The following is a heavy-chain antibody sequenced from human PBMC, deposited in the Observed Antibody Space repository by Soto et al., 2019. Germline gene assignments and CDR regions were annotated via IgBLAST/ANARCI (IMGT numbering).Heavy chain of an antibody. D-gene: IGHD6-19*01. Sequence: QVQLVQSGAEVGKPGSSVKVSCKASGDSFSSYTLSWIRQAPGHGLEWMGRIVPLLGTTNYAQKFQRSVTFTADTSTSTVYMELRSLRSEDTALYYCARALSAVAGTQAFDIWGQGTMVIVSS. CDR3: ARALSAVAGTQAFDI. CDR2: IVPLLGTT. J-gene: IGHJ3*02. V-gene: IGHV1-69*08. CDR1: GDSFSSYT.